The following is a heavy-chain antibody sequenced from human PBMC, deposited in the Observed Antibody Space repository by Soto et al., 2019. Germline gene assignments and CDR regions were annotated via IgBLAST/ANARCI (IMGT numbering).Heavy chain of an antibody. CDR1: GYSFTSYW. D-gene: IGHD1-1*01. Sequence: GESLKISCKGSGYSFTSYWIGWVRQMPGKGLEWMGIIYPGDSDTRYSPSFQGQVTISADKSISTAYLQWSSLKASDTAMCYCARRLAGARQLDAFDIWGQGTMVTVSS. CDR3: ARRLAGARQLDAFDI. V-gene: IGHV5-51*01. J-gene: IGHJ3*02. CDR2: IYPGDSDT.